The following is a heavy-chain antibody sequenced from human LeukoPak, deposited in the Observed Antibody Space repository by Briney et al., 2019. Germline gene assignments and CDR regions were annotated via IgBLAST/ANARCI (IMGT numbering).Heavy chain of an antibody. CDR3: ARDSLYFYSSGGDWFDP. J-gene: IGHJ5*02. CDR1: GGTFSSYA. V-gene: IGHV1-69*04. D-gene: IGHD6-19*01. CDR2: IIPILGIA. Sequence: SVKVSCKASGGTFSSYAISWVRQAPGQGLEWMGRIIPILGIANYAQKSQGRVTITADKSTSTAYMELSSLRSEDTAVYYCARDSLYFYSSGGDWFDPWGQGTLVTVSS.